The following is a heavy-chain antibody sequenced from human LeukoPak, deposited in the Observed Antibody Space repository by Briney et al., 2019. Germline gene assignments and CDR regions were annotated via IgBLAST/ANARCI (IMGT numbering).Heavy chain of an antibody. CDR3: ARVDRGVILYYYYMDV. J-gene: IGHJ6*03. CDR2: INHSGST. D-gene: IGHD3-10*01. Sequence: SETLSLTCAVYGGSFSSYYWSWIRQPPGKGLEWIGEINHSGSTNYNPSLKSRVTISVDTSKNQFSLKLSSVTAADTAVYYCARVDRGVILYYYYMDVWGKGTTVTVSS. V-gene: IGHV4-34*01. CDR1: GGSFSSYY.